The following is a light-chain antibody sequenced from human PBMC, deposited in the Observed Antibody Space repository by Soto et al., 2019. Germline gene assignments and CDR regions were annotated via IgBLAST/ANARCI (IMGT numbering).Light chain of an antibody. CDR2: EVN. V-gene: IGLV2-23*02. Sequence: QSALTQPASVSGSPGQSITISCTGTSSDVGSYNVVSWFQQYPGKAPKLMIYEVNKRPSRISNRFSGSKSGNTASLTISGLQAADEADYYCCSYASSATFVVFGGGTKVTVL. CDR1: SSDVGSYNV. CDR3: CSYASSATFVV. J-gene: IGLJ2*01.